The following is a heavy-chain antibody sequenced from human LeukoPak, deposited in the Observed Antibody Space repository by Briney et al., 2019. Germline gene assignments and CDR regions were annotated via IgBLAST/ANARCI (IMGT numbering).Heavy chain of an antibody. CDR2: INAGNGNT. D-gene: IGHD6-19*01. J-gene: IGHJ4*02. CDR1: GYTFTSYA. Sequence: ASVKVSCKASGYTFTSYAMHWVRQAPGQRLEWMRWINAGNGNTKYSQKFQGRVTITRDTSASTAYMELSSLRSEDTAVYYCARDLSSGWSNFDYWGQGTLVTVSS. CDR3: ARDLSSGWSNFDY. V-gene: IGHV1-3*01.